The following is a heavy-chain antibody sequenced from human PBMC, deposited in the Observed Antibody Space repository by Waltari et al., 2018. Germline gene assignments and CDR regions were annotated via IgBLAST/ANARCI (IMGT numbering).Heavy chain of an antibody. J-gene: IGHJ4*02. V-gene: IGHV1-2*06. CDR1: GYTFTGYY. CDR2: INPNSGGT. CDR3: ARETYYDSSGYPDY. Sequence: QVQLVQSGAEVKKPGASVKVSCKASGYTFTGYYLHWVRQAPGQGLEWMGRINPNSGGTNYAQKFQGRVTMTRDTSISTAYMELSRLRSDDTAVYYCARETYYDSSGYPDYWGQGTLVTVSS. D-gene: IGHD3-22*01.